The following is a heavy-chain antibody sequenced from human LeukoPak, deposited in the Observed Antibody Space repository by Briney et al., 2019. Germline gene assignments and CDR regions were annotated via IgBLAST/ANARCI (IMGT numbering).Heavy chain of an antibody. J-gene: IGHJ4*02. Sequence: GASVKVSCKASGYTFTGYYMHWVRQAPGQGLEWMGWINAGNGNTKYSQKFQGRVTITRDTSASTAYMELSSLRSEDTAVYYCARGRVVPAAPTFHYWGQGTLVTVSS. CDR1: GYTFTGYY. V-gene: IGHV1-3*01. D-gene: IGHD2-2*01. CDR2: INAGNGNT. CDR3: ARGRVVPAAPTFHY.